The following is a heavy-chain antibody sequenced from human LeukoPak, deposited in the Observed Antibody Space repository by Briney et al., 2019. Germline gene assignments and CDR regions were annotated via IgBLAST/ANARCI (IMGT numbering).Heavy chain of an antibody. J-gene: IGHJ4*02. CDR2: IYYNGST. Sequence: PSETLSLTCTVSGGSISSYYWSWIRQPAGKGLEWIGYIYYNGSTNYSPSLKSRVTISVDTSKNQFSLKLTSVTPADTAVYYCARERVYCSGGSCYSRSYWGQGTLVTVSS. CDR3: ARERVYCSGGSCYSRSY. D-gene: IGHD2-15*01. CDR1: GGSISSYY. V-gene: IGHV4-59*01.